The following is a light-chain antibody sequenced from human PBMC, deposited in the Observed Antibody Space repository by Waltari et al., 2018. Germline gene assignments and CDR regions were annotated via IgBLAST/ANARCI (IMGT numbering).Light chain of an antibody. V-gene: IGKV1-39*01. CDR1: QTIPRY. CDR3: QQSYRIPLT. Sequence: DIQMTQSPSSPSASVGDRVTITCRASQTIPRYLNWFQQKPGKAPKLLIYATSSLQSGVPSRFSGSGSGTDFTLTISSLQPEDFATYYCQQSYRIPLTFGGGTKVEIK. J-gene: IGKJ4*01. CDR2: ATS.